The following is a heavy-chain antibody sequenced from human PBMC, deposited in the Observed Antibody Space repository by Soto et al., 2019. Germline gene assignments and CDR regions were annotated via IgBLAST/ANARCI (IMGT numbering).Heavy chain of an antibody. CDR2: INHSGST. V-gene: IGHV4-34*01. CDR3: ARGSSSWYPFYY. D-gene: IGHD6-13*01. Sequence: SETLSLTCAVYGGSFSGYYWSWIRQPPGKGLEWIGEINHSGSTNYNPSLKSRVTISVDTSKNQFSLKLSSVTAADTAVYYCARGSSSWYPFYYWGQGTLVTVSS. J-gene: IGHJ4*02. CDR1: GGSFSGYY.